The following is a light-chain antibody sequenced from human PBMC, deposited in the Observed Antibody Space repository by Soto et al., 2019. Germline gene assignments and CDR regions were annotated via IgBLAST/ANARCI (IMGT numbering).Light chain of an antibody. CDR1: SSDVGGYNF. CDR2: DVS. CDR3: CSYAGSHYV. Sequence: QSALIQPRSVSGSPGQSVTISCTGTSSDVGGYNFVSWYQQHPAKAPKLMIYDVSKRPSGVPDRFSGSKSGNTASLTISGLQAEDEADYDCCSYAGSHYVFGTGTKLTVL. J-gene: IGLJ1*01. V-gene: IGLV2-11*01.